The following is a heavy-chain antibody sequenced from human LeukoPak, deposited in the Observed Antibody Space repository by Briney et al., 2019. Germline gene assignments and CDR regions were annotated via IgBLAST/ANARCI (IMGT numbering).Heavy chain of an antibody. CDR1: GGSISSSSYY. D-gene: IGHD1-26*01. J-gene: IGHJ3*02. CDR3: ARDRGGSYRPTAFDI. V-gene: IGHV4-39*07. Sequence: PSETLSLTCTVSGGSISSSSYYWGWIRQPPGKGLEWIGSIYYSGSTYYNPSLKSRVTISVDTSKNQFSLKLSSVTAADTAVYYCARDRGGSYRPTAFDIWGQGTMVTVSS. CDR2: IYYSGST.